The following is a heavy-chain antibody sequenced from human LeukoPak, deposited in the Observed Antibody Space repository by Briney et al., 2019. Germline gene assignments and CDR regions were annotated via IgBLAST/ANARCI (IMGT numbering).Heavy chain of an antibody. CDR2: IYYSGSI. D-gene: IGHD6-13*01. J-gene: IGHJ4*02. CDR1: GGSINSYY. Sequence: SETLSLTCTVSGGSINSYYWSWIRQPPGKGLEWIGYIYYSGSINYNPSLRSRVTMSVDTSKNQFSLKLSSVTAADTAVYYCARAAAAAGGQYFDYWGQGTLVAVSS. V-gene: IGHV4-59*12. CDR3: ARAAAAAGGQYFDY.